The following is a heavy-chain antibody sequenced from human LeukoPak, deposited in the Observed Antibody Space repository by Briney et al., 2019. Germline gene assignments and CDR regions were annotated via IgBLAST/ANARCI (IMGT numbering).Heavy chain of an antibody. V-gene: IGHV3-48*03. J-gene: IGHJ6*02. CDR3: ARESGSATWYYGMDV. D-gene: IGHD1-1*01. CDR1: AFIFSSDE. CDR2: ISSSGTII. Sequence: GGSLRLSCAASAFIFSSDEMNWVRQAPGKGLESVSYISSSGTIIYYADSVKGRFTIARDYAKNALSLQMNSLRAEDTAVYYCARESGSATWYYGMDVWGQGTTVTVSS.